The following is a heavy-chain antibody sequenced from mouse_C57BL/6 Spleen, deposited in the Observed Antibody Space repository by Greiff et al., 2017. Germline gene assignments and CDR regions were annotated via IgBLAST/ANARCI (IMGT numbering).Heavy chain of an antibody. D-gene: IGHD2-4*01. V-gene: IGHV1-80*01. J-gene: IGHJ1*03. CDR3: ARSYDYGGYFDV. CDR2: IYPGDGDT. CDR1: GCAFSSYW. Sequence: VQLQESGAELVKPGASVKISCKASGCAFSSYWMNWVKQRPGKGLEWIGQIYPGDGDTNYNGKFKGKATLTADKSSSTAYMQLSSLTSEDSAVYFCARSYDYGGYFDVWHRDHGHRLL.